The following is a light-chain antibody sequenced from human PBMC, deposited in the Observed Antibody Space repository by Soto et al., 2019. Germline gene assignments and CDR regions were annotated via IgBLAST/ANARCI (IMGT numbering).Light chain of an antibody. Sequence: DIQMTQSPSSLSASVGDRVTITCRASQSITTYLNWYRQKPGKAPKLLIYAASSLQSGVPSRFTGSGSETEFTLSISSLQPEDFATYFCQHIYSATLTFRGGTTVDIX. V-gene: IGKV1-39*01. CDR3: QHIYSATLT. J-gene: IGKJ4*01. CDR2: AAS. CDR1: QSITTY.